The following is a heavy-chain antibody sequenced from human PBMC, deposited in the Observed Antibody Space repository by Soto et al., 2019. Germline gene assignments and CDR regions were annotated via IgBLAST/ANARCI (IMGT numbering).Heavy chain of an antibody. CDR3: AKDKWELLDTFDY. Sequence: PGGSLRLSCAASGFTFSSYGMHWVRQAPGKGLEWVAVISYDGSNKYYADSVKGRFTISRDNSKNTLYLQMNSLRAEDTAVYYCAKDKWELLDTFDYWGQGTLVTVSS. D-gene: IGHD1-26*01. CDR1: GFTFSSYG. J-gene: IGHJ4*02. V-gene: IGHV3-30*18. CDR2: ISYDGSNK.